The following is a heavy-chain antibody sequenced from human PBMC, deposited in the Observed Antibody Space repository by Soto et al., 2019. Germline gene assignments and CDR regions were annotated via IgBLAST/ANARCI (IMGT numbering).Heavy chain of an antibody. CDR2: ISGSAITT. D-gene: IGHD2-2*01. CDR1: GFTFSSYA. V-gene: IGHV3-23*01. Sequence: EVQLLDSGGGLVQPGGSLRLSCAASGFTFSSYAMSWVRQAPGKGLEWVSAISGSAITTYYADSVKGRFTISRDNSKNTVYLQMNXLXXEXTAXXXXXXXXVAXXXXDVWGRGTTVTVSS. J-gene: IGHJ6*02. CDR3: XXXXVAXXXXDV.